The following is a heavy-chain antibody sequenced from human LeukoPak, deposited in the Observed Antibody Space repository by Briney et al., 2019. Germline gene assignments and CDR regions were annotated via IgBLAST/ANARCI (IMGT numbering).Heavy chain of an antibody. CDR3: ARDQTVTTPGDY. V-gene: IGHV1-46*01. Sequence: GASVKVSCKASGNTFIGYWIHWVRQAPGQGLEWMGAINPRGDATIGAQKFQGRVTTTRDTSTSTVYIELSSLRSEDTAVYYCARDQTVTTPGDYWGQGTLVTVSS. CDR1: GNTFIGYW. J-gene: IGHJ4*02. CDR2: INPRGDAT. D-gene: IGHD4-17*01.